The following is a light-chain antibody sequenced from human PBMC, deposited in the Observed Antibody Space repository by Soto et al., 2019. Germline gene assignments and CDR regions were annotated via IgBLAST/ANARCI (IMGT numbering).Light chain of an antibody. CDR1: QTVSSS. J-gene: IGKJ4*01. CDR2: EAS. V-gene: IGKV3-11*01. CDR3: QQHINWPLT. Sequence: IVLTQSPATLSLSPGERATLSCRASQTVSSSLAWYQQKPGQAPRLLIYEASNRATGIPARFSGSGSGAGFTLTISSLEPEDFALYDCQQHINWPLTFGGGTKVDIK.